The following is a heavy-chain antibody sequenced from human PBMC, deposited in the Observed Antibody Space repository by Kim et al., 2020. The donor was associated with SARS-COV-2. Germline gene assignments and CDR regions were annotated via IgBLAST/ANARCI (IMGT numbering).Heavy chain of an antibody. D-gene: IGHD3-22*01. CDR1: GGSISSSSYY. J-gene: IGHJ5*02. V-gene: IGHV4-39*01. CDR3: AGHVIVDNWFDP. Sequence: SETLSLTCTVSGGSISSSSYYWGWIRQPPGKGLEWIGSIYYSGSTYYNPSLKSRVTISVDTSKNQFFLKLSSVTAADTAVYYCAGHVIVDNWFDPWGQGTLVTVSS. CDR2: IYYSGST.